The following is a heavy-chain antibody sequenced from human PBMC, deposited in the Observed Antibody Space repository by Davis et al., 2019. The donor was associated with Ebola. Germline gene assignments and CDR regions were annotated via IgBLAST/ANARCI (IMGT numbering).Heavy chain of an antibody. V-gene: IGHV3-9*01. J-gene: IGHJ4*02. CDR2: ISWNSGSI. D-gene: IGHD6-19*01. Sequence: PGGSLRLSCAASGFTFDDYAMHWVRHAPGKGLEWVSGISWNSGSIGYADSVKGRFTISRDNAKNSLYLQMNSLRAEDTALYYCAKEDSIAVAGLDYWGQGTLVTVSS. CDR1: GFTFDDYA. CDR3: AKEDSIAVAGLDY.